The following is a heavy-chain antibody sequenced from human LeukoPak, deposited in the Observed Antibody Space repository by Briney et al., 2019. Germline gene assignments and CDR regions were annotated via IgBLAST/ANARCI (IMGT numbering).Heavy chain of an antibody. CDR3: AREALKHDYGDYVGFDP. J-gene: IGHJ5*02. Sequence: ASVKVSCKASGYTFTGYYMHWVRQAPGQGLEWMRWINPKSGGTNYAQKFQGRVTMTGDTSISTAYMELSRLRSDDTAVYYCAREALKHDYGDYVGFDPWGQGTLVTVSS. CDR2: INPKSGGT. V-gene: IGHV1-2*02. CDR1: GYTFTGYY. D-gene: IGHD4-17*01.